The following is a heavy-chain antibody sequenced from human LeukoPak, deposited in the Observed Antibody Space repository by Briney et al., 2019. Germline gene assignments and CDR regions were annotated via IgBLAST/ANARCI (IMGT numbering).Heavy chain of an antibody. CDR3: ARGGLEPVDY. CDR1: GFTFSSYW. Sequence: GGSLRLSCTVSGFTFSSYWMHWVRQAPGMGLVWVSRINTDGSTTSYADSVKGRFTISRDNAKNTLYLQVNSLRAEDTAVYYCARGGLEPVDYWGQGTLVTVPS. J-gene: IGHJ4*02. CDR2: INTDGSTT. V-gene: IGHV3-74*01. D-gene: IGHD5-24*01.